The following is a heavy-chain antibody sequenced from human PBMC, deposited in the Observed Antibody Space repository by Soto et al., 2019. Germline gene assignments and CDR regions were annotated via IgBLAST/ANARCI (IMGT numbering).Heavy chain of an antibody. D-gene: IGHD3-3*01. Sequence: LRLSCAASGFTFSSYGMHWVRQAPGKGLEWVAVISYDGSNKYYADSVKGRFTISRDNSKNTLYLQMNSLRAEDTAVYYCAKGLASYYDFWSGHDPFDYWGQGTLVTVSS. CDR3: AKGLASYYDFWSGHDPFDY. CDR1: GFTFSSYG. V-gene: IGHV3-30*18. CDR2: ISYDGSNK. J-gene: IGHJ4*02.